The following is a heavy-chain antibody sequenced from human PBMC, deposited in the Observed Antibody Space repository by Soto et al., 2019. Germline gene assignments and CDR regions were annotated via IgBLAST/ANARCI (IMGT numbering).Heavy chain of an antibody. Sequence: QVQLQESGPGLLKPSETLSLTCSVFGGPVSSDNYYWSWIRQPPGKGLEWIGYIFHLGGTNYNPSLXSRVTSSVGTSKNQFSLMLISVTAADTAVYYCARHTSEGSDYWGQGTLVTVSS. V-gene: IGHV4-61*01. CDR2: IFHLGGT. CDR3: ARHTSEGSDY. J-gene: IGHJ4*02. D-gene: IGHD5-18*01. CDR1: GGPVSSDNYY.